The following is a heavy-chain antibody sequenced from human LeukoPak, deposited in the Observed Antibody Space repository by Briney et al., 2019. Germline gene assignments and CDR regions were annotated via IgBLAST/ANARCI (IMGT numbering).Heavy chain of an antibody. CDR3: ARAAGPKRDYYFDY. CDR1: GFTLSSFA. J-gene: IGHJ4*02. CDR2: IYSGGST. V-gene: IGHV3-53*04. Sequence: GGSLRLSCAASGFTLSSFAMSWVRQAPGKGLEWVSVIYSGGSTYYADSVKGRFTISRHNSKNTLYLQMNSLRAEDTAVYYCARAAGPKRDYYFDYWGQGTLVTVSS. D-gene: IGHD6-13*01.